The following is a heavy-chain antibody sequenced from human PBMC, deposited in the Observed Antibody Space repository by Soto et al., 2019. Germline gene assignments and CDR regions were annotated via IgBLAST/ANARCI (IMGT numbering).Heavy chain of an antibody. CDR1: GGSISSGGYY. V-gene: IGHV4-31*03. CDR2: IYYSGST. D-gene: IGHD2-15*01. J-gene: IGHJ5*02. Sequence: TSETLSLTCTVSGGSISSGGYYWSWIRQHPGKGLEWIGYIYYSGSTYYNPSLKSRVTISVDTSKNQFSLKLSSVTAADTAVYYCARDEMVAARGWFDPWGQGTLVTVSS. CDR3: ARDEMVAARGWFDP.